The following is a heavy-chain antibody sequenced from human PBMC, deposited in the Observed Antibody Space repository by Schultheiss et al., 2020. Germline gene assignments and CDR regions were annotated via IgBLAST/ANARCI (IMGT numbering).Heavy chain of an antibody. V-gene: IGHV4-39*07. J-gene: IGHJ5*02. CDR3: ARVRIMITFGGVIVPRAWFDP. CDR2: INHTGST. CDR1: GGSISSSSYY. D-gene: IGHD3-16*02. Sequence: SETLSLTCTVSGGSISSSSYYWSWIRQPPGKGLEWIGEINHTGSTNYNPSLKSRVTMSVDTSKFQFSLRLSSVTAADTAVYYCARVRIMITFGGVIVPRAWFDPWGQGTLVTVSS.